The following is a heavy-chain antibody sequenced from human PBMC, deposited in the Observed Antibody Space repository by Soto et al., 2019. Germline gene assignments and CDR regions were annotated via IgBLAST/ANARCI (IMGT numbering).Heavy chain of an antibody. J-gene: IGHJ4*02. CDR2: ISYDGSNK. CDR3: ARDRNYDFWSGSAGY. CDR1: GFTFSSYA. Sequence: PGGSLRLSCAASGFTFSSYAMHWVRQAPGKGLEWVAVISYDGSNKYYADSVKGRFTISRDNSKNTLYLQMNSLRAEDTAVYYCARDRNYDFWSGSAGYWGQGTLVTVSS. V-gene: IGHV3-30-3*01. D-gene: IGHD3-3*01.